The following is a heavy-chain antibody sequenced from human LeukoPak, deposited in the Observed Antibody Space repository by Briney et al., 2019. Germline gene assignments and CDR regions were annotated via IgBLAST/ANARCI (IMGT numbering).Heavy chain of an antibody. V-gene: IGHV1-3*01. CDR2: INAGNGNT. J-gene: IGHJ6*02. Sequence: ASVKVSCKASGYTFTGYYMHWVRQAPGQRLEWMGWINAGNGNTKYSQKFQGRVTTTRDTSASTAYMELSSLRSEDTAVYYCARGVGPDPSYGMDVWGQGTTVTVSS. CDR3: ARGVGPDPSYGMDV. D-gene: IGHD2-15*01. CDR1: GYTFTGYY.